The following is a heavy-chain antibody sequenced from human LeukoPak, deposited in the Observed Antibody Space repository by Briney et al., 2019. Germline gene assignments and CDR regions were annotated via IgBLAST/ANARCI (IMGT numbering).Heavy chain of an antibody. D-gene: IGHD5-24*01. Sequence: ASVKVSCKASGYTFTGYYMHWVRQAPGQGLEWMGWINPNSGGTNYAQKFQGWVTMTRDTSISTAYMELSRLRSDDTAVYYCARGDPYYYYGMDVWGQGTTVTVSS. J-gene: IGHJ6*02. CDR3: ARGDPYYYYGMDV. CDR2: INPNSGGT. CDR1: GYTFTGYY. V-gene: IGHV1-2*04.